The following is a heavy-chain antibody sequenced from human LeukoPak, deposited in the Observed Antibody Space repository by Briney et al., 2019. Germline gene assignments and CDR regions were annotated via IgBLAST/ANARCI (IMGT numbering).Heavy chain of an antibody. J-gene: IGHJ5*02. CDR3: ARVHPTVTSITNRFDP. CDR2: IIPILGIA. Sequence: SVKVSCKASGGTFSSYAISWVRQAPGQGLEWMGRIIPILGIANYAQKFQGRVTITADKSTSTAYMELSSLRSEDTAVYYCARVHPTVTSITNRFDPWGQGTLVTVSS. CDR1: GGTFSSYA. V-gene: IGHV1-69*04. D-gene: IGHD4-17*01.